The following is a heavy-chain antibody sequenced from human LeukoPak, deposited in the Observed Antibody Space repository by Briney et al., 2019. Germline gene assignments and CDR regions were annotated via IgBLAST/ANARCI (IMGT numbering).Heavy chain of an antibody. Sequence: GASVKVSCKASGYTFTNYYMHWVRQAPGQGLEWMGIINPSGGSTTYAQKFQGRVTMTRDTSTSTVYMELSSLRSEDTGVYYCARLSGDYLPDYWGQGTLVTVSS. CDR1: GYTFTNYY. V-gene: IGHV1-46*01. CDR2: INPSGGST. D-gene: IGHD2-21*01. J-gene: IGHJ4*02. CDR3: ARLSGDYLPDY.